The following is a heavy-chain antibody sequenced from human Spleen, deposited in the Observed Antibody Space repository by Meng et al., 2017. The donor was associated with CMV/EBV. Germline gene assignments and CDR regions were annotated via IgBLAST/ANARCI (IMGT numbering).Heavy chain of an antibody. V-gene: IGHV3-21*01. D-gene: IGHD3-22*01. J-gene: IGHJ6*02. Sequence: GGSLKISCVVFGFTFSRFSMNWVRQAPGKGLDWVSSISSSTSHTDHADSLKGRFTISRDNAKNSLYLQMNSLRAEDTAVYYCARCYPPDSSGYYWGRDYYYYYGMDVWGQGTTVTVSS. CDR3: ARCYPPDSSGYYWGRDYYYYYGMDV. CDR2: ISSSTSHT. CDR1: GFTFSRFS.